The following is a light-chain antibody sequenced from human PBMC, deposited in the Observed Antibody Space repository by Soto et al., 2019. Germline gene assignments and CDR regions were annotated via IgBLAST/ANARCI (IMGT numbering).Light chain of an antibody. V-gene: IGKV1-27*01. CDR2: AAS. J-gene: IGKJ1*01. CDR3: QKYNSAPRT. Sequence: DIPMTQSPSSLSASVGDRVTITCRARQGISTYLAWYQQKPGKVPKLLIYAASTLQSGVPSRFSGSGSGTDFTLTSSSLQPEDVATYYCQKYNSAPRTFGQGTKVEIK. CDR1: QGISTY.